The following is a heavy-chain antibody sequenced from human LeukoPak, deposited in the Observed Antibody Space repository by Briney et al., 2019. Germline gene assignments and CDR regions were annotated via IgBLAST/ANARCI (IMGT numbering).Heavy chain of an antibody. V-gene: IGHV1-46*01. J-gene: IGHJ4*02. CDR1: GYTFTSYY. CDR2: INPGGGNT. D-gene: IGHD3-10*01. CDR3: ARGRRWFGEFVLYYFDY. Sequence: GASVKVSCKASGYTFTSYYMHWVRQAPGQGLEWMGIINPGGGNTSYAQKFQGRVTMTRDTSTSTVYMELSSLRSEDTAVYYCARGRRWFGEFVLYYFDYWGQGTLVTVSS.